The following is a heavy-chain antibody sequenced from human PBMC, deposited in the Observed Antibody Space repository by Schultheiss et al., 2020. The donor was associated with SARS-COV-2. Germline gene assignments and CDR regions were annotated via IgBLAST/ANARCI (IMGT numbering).Heavy chain of an antibody. J-gene: IGHJ4*02. D-gene: IGHD5-18*01. CDR2: ISSSSSYI. CDR3: ARDIRVWTIDY. CDR1: GFTFSSYS. Sequence: GGSLRLSCAASGFTFSSYSMNWVRQAPGKGLEWVSSISSSSSYIYYADSVKGRFTISRDNAKNSLYLQMNSLRAEDTAVYYCARDIRVWTIDYWGQGTLVTVAS. V-gene: IGHV3-21*01.